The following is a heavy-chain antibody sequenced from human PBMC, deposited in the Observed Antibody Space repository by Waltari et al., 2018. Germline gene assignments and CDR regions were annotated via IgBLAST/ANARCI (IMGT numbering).Heavy chain of an antibody. V-gene: IGHV1-69*13. CDR3: ARVGHDYGGNSEWTDAFDI. CDR1: GGTFSSYA. J-gene: IGHJ3*02. Sequence: QVQLVQSGAEVKKPGSSVKVSCKASGGTFSSYAISWVRQAPGQGLEWMGGISPIFGTANYGQKFQGRVTITADESTSTAYMELSSLRSEDTAVYYCARVGHDYGGNSEWTDAFDIWGQGTMVTVSS. CDR2: ISPIFGTA. D-gene: IGHD2-21*02.